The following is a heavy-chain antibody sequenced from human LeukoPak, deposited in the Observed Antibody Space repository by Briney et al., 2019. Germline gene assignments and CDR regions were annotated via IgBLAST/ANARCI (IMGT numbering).Heavy chain of an antibody. J-gene: IGHJ4*02. Sequence: AGRSLRLSCAASGFTFSSYGMHWVRQAPGKGLEWVAVISYDGSNKYYADSVKGRVTISRDNSKNTLYLQMNSLRAEDTAVYYCAKDEAVAGTVNNWGQGTLVTVSS. CDR1: GFTFSSYG. CDR3: AKDEAVAGTVNN. D-gene: IGHD6-19*01. CDR2: ISYDGSNK. V-gene: IGHV3-30*18.